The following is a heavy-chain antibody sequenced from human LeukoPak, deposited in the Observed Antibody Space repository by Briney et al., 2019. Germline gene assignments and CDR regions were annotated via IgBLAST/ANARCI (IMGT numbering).Heavy chain of an antibody. CDR1: GGTFSSYA. Sequence: SVKVSCKASGGTFSSYAISWVRQAPGQGLEWMGRIIPILGIANYAQKFQGRVTITADKSTSTAYMELSSLRSEDTAVYYCARTTIVGATAYDYWGQGTLVTVSP. V-gene: IGHV1-69*04. CDR3: ARTTIVGATAYDY. J-gene: IGHJ4*02. CDR2: IIPILGIA. D-gene: IGHD1-26*01.